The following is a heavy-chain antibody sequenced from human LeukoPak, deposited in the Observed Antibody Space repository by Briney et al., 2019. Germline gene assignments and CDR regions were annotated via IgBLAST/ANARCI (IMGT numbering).Heavy chain of an antibody. V-gene: IGHV4-31*03. CDR1: GGSISSGGYY. D-gene: IGHD3-10*01. Sequence: SETLSLTCTVSGGSISSGGYYWSWLRQHPGKGLEWIGYIYYSGSTYYNPSLKSRVTISVDTSKNQFSLKLSSVTAADTAVYYCARGPMVRGVFDYWGQGTLVTVSS. CDR3: ARGPMVRGVFDY. J-gene: IGHJ4*02. CDR2: IYYSGST.